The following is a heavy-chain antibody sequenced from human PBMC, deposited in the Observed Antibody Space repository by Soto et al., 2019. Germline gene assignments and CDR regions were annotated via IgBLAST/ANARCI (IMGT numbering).Heavy chain of an antibody. CDR3: ARDPAPEVVMGPLYYFDY. CDR2: IYYSGST. D-gene: IGHD2-15*01. J-gene: IGHJ4*02. Sequence: LSLTFTVSGGSISSGGYYWSWIRQHPGKGLEWIGYIYYSGSTYYNPSLKSRVTISVDTSKNQFSLKLSSVTAADTAVYYCARDPAPEVVMGPLYYFDYWGQGTLVTVSS. CDR1: GGSISSGGYY. V-gene: IGHV4-31*03.